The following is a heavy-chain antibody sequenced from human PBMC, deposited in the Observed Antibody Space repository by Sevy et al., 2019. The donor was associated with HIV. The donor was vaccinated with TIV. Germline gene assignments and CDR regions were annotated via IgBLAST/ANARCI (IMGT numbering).Heavy chain of an antibody. CDR3: AKGTASAYCGGECYHTDSEFDY. V-gene: IGHV3-23*01. D-gene: IGHD2-21*01. CDR2: ISGSGGPT. CDR1: GFTFSSYA. Sequence: GGSLRLSCAASGFTFSSYAMSWVRQAPGKGLEWVSAISGSGGPTYYADSVKGRITTSRDKSRNTLYLQMTSLRAEDTAVYYCAKGTASAYCGGECYHTDSEFDYWGQGTLVTVSS. J-gene: IGHJ4*02.